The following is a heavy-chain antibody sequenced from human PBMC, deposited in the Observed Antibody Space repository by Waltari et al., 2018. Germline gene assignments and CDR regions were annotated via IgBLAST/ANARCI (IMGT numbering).Heavy chain of an antibody. Sequence: EVQVVESGGGLVQPGGSLRLSCEGSGFTFSSYWMSWVRQAPGKGREWGGNIKQDGSERNYVDSVKCRFTISRDNAKNSVFLQMISLRAEDTAVYYCLRDRRGPALFDSWGQGTLVTVSS. D-gene: IGHD2-2*01. CDR3: LRDRRGPALFDS. CDR1: GFTFSSYW. J-gene: IGHJ4*02. CDR2: IKQDGSER. V-gene: IGHV3-7*03.